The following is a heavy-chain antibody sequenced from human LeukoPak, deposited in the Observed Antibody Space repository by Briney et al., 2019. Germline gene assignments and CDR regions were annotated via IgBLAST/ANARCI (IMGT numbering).Heavy chain of an antibody. J-gene: IGHJ4*02. CDR1: GGSFSGYY. CDR3: ARGNGWYYY. V-gene: IGHV4-34*01. D-gene: IGHD6-19*01. Sequence: SETLSLTCAVYGGSFSGYYWSWIRQPPGKGLEWIGEINHSGSTNYNPSLKSRVTTSVDTSKNQFSLKLSSVTAADTAVYYCARGNGWYYYWGQGTLVTVSS. CDR2: INHSGST.